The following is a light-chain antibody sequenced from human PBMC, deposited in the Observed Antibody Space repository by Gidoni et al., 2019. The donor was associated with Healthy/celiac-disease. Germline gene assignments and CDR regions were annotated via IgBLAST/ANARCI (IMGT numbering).Light chain of an antibody. CDR1: QSVSSY. J-gene: IGKJ1*01. V-gene: IGKV3-11*01. CDR3: QQRSNWPPA. Sequence: EIVLTQSPATLSLSPGERATLSCRASQSVSSYLAWYQQKPGQAPRLLIYDASNRATGIPPRFSGSGSGTDFTLTISSLEPEDFAVYYCQQRSNWPPAFXXXTKVEIK. CDR2: DAS.